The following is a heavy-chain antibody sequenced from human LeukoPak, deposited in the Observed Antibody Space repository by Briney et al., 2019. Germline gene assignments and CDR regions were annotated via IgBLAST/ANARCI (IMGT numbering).Heavy chain of an antibody. V-gene: IGHV3-53*01. CDR3: ARDGRGYCSSTSCYSDYYYMDV. CDR1: GFTVSSNY. Sequence: GGSLRLSCAASGFTVSSNYMSWVRQAPGKGLEWVSVIYSGGSTYYADSVKGRFTISRDNSKNTLYLQMNSLRAEDTAVYYCARDGRGYCSSTSCYSDYYYMDVWGKGTTVTVSS. J-gene: IGHJ6*03. CDR2: IYSGGST. D-gene: IGHD2-2*01.